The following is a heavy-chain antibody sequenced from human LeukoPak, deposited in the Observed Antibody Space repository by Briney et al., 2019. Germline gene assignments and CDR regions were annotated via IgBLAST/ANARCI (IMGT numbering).Heavy chain of an antibody. V-gene: IGHV3-43*02. J-gene: IGHJ4*02. Sequence: GGSLGLSCAAPGFMFHDYAIHWVRQAPGKGLEWVSLISGDGGSTFYADSVKGRFTISRDNSKNSQYLQMNSLRSDDTALYYCARESESSGWYDYWGQGTLVTVSS. CDR1: GFMFHDYA. CDR3: ARESESSGWYDY. D-gene: IGHD6-19*01. CDR2: ISGDGGST.